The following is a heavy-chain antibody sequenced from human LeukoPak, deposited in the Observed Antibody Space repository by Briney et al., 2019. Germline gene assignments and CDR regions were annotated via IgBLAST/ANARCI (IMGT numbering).Heavy chain of an antibody. Sequence: GGSLRLSCAASGFTFSNFAMRWVRQAPGKGLEWVSYISSGGSTIYYADSVKGRFTISRDNAKNSLYLQMNSLRAEDTAVYYCAELGITVIGGVWGKGTTVTISS. V-gene: IGHV3-48*03. J-gene: IGHJ6*04. D-gene: IGHD3-10*02. CDR1: GFTFSNFA. CDR2: ISSGGSTI. CDR3: AELGITVIGGV.